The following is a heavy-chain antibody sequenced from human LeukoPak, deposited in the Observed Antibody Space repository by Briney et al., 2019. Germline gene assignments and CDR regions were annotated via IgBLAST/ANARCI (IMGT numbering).Heavy chain of an antibody. CDR2: ISAYNGNT. D-gene: IGHD3-10*01. Sequence: ASVKVSCKASGYTFTSYGISWVRQAPGQGLEWMGWISAYNGNTNYAQKLQGRVTMTTDTSTSTAYMELRSLRSDDTAVYYCARDLAVRGVTYLPFDPWGQGTLVTVSS. CDR1: GYTFTSYG. J-gene: IGHJ5*02. CDR3: ARDLAVRGVTYLPFDP. V-gene: IGHV1-18*01.